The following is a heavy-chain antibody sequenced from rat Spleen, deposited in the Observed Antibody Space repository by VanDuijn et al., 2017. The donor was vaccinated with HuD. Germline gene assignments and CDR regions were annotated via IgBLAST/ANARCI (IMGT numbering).Heavy chain of an antibody. CDR1: GFSLTNYH. CDR2: MRSDGDT. Sequence: QVQLKESGPGLVQPSQTLSLTCTVSGFSLTNYHVYWIRQPPGKGLEWMGVMRSDGDTSYNSALNSRLSISRDTSKSQVFLKMNSLQSEDTAIYFCSRDEYRYNWGFGYWGQGTLVTVSS. J-gene: IGHJ3*01. CDR3: SRDEYRYNWGFGY. D-gene: IGHD1-5*01. V-gene: IGHV2-32*01.